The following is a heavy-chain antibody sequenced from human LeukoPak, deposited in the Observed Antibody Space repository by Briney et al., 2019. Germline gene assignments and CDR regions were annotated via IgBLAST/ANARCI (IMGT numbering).Heavy chain of an antibody. CDR3: ARHQKIYDKTTQLDY. CDR2: IYYSGST. D-gene: IGHD3-16*01. CDR1: GGSISSSSYY. J-gene: IGHJ4*02. Sequence: SETLSLTCTVSGGSISSSSYYWGWIRQPPGKGREWIGSIYYSGSTYYNPSLKSRVTISVDTSKNQFSLKLSSVTAADTAVYYCARHQKIYDKTTQLDYWGQGTLVTVSS. V-gene: IGHV4-39*01.